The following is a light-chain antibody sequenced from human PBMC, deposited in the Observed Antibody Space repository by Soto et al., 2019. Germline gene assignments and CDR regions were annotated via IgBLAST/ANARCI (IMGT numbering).Light chain of an antibody. J-gene: IGLJ1*01. Sequence: QSALTQPASVSGSPGQSITISCTGTISDVGGYNYVSWYQQHPGKAPKLMIYEVSNRPSGVSNRFSGSKSGNTASLTISGLQAEDEADYYCSSYTSSSTLEGVFGTGSKVTVL. V-gene: IGLV2-14*01. CDR2: EVS. CDR1: ISDVGGYNY. CDR3: SSYTSSSTLEGV.